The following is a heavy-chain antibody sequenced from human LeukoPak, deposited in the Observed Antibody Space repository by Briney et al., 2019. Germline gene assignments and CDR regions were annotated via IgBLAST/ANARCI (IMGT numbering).Heavy chain of an antibody. CDR3: ARQNSSWYFDY. Sequence: SETLSLTCTVSGGSISSYYWTWIRQPAGRGLEWIGRIYITESTNYNPSPKIRVTMSVDTSKNQFSLKLNSVTAADTAVYYCARQNSSWYFDYWGQGTLVTVSS. D-gene: IGHD6-13*01. CDR2: IYITEST. CDR1: GGSISSYY. J-gene: IGHJ4*02. V-gene: IGHV4-4*07.